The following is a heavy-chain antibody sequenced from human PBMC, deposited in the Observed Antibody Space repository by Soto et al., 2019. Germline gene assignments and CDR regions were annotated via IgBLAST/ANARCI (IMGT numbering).Heavy chain of an antibody. CDR1: GYTFTSYT. CDR2: INPNSGNT. J-gene: IGHJ4*02. D-gene: IGHD3-10*01. V-gene: IGHV1-8*02. CDR3: AKDMDYYGSGSYPQVDY. Sequence: ASVKVSCKACGYTFTSYTMHWVRQAPGQRLEWMGWINPNSGNTGYAQKFQGRVTMTRNTSISTAYMELNSLRAEDTALYYCAKDMDYYGSGSYPQVDYWGQGTQVTVSS.